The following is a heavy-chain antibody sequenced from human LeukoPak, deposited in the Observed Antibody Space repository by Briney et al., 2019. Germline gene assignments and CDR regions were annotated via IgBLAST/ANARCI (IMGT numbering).Heavy chain of an antibody. CDR1: GLTFSSYA. Sequence: PGGSLRLSCAASGLTFSSYAMSWVRQAPGKGLEWVSAISGSGGSTYYADSVKGRFTISRDNSKNTPYLQMNSLRAEDTAVYYCARGPSGYHNTGGQGTLVTVSS. J-gene: IGHJ4*02. V-gene: IGHV3-23*01. CDR2: ISGSGGST. CDR3: ARGPSGYHNT. D-gene: IGHD5-12*01.